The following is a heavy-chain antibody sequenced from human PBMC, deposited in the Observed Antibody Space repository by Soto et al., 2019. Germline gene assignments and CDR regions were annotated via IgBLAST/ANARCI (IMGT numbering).Heavy chain of an antibody. CDR1: GFTFSSYA. CDR2: ISYDGSNK. CDR3: ARSSSAVLYYYYGMDV. D-gene: IGHD2-15*01. Sequence: SGGSLRLSCAASGFTFSSYAMHWVRQAPGKGLEWVAVISYDGSNKYYADSVKGRFTISRDNSKNTLYLQMNSLRAEDTAVYYCARSSSAVLYYYYGMDVWGQGTTVTVSS. V-gene: IGHV3-30-3*01. J-gene: IGHJ6*02.